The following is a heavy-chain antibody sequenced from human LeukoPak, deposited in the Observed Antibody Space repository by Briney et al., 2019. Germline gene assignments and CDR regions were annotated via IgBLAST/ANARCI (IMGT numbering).Heavy chain of an antibody. CDR1: GFTFSSYG. CDR3: AKEVRDWYYFDY. CDR2: IRYDGSNK. V-gene: IGHV3-30*02. Sequence: GGSLRLSCAASGFTFSSYGMHWVRQAPGKGLEWVAFIRYDGSNKYYADSVKGRFTISRDNSKNTLYLQMNSLRAEDTAVYYCAKEVRDWYYFDYWGQGTLVTVSS. D-gene: IGHD3-9*01. J-gene: IGHJ4*02.